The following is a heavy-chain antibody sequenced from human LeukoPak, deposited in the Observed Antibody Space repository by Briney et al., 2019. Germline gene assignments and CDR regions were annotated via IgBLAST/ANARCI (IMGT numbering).Heavy chain of an antibody. D-gene: IGHD3-3*01. CDR3: ARDLTPARYYDFWSGYSPGGMDV. V-gene: IGHV3-74*01. Sequence: QAGGSLRLSCAASRFTFSTYWMHWVRQAPGKGLVWVSRINSDGSSTGYADSVKGRFTISRDNAKNSLYLQMNSLRAEDTAVYYCARDLTPARYYDFWSGYSPGGMDVWGKGTTVTVSS. CDR1: RFTFSTYW. J-gene: IGHJ6*04. CDR2: INSDGSST.